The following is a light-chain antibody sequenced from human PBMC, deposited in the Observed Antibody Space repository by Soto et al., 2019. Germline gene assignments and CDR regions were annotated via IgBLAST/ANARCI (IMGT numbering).Light chain of an antibody. CDR1: SSDVGGYNY. Sequence: QSALTQPASVSGSPGQSITISCTGASSDVGGYNYVSWYQQHPGKAPKLMIYEVSNRPSGVSSRFSGSKSGNTASLTISGLQSEDEADYYCSSYIDSRTYVFGTGTKVTV. CDR2: EVS. CDR3: SSYIDSRTYV. V-gene: IGLV2-14*01. J-gene: IGLJ1*01.